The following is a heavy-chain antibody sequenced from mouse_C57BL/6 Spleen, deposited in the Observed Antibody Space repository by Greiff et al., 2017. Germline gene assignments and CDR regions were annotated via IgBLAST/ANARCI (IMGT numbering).Heavy chain of an antibody. D-gene: IGHD2-4*01. CDR1: GYSITSGYY. J-gene: IGHJ4*01. Sequence: EVQLVESGPGLVKPSQSLSLTCSVTGYSITSGYYWNWIRQFPGNKLEWMGYISYDGSNNYNPSLKNRISITRDTSKNQFFLKLNSVTTEDTATYYCAREGYYDYDYAMDYWGQGTSVTVSS. CDR2: ISYDGSN. V-gene: IGHV3-6*01. CDR3: AREGYYDYDYAMDY.